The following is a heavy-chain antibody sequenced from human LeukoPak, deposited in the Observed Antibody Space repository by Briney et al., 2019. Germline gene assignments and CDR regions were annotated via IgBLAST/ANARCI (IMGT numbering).Heavy chain of an antibody. V-gene: IGHV3-30*18. CDR2: ISYDGSNK. Sequence: GRSLRLSCAASGFTFSSYGMHWVRQAPREGLEWVAVISYDGSNKYYADSVKGRFTISRDNSKNTLYLQMNSLRAEDTAVYYCAKDWASGVAADNWFDPWGQGTLVTVSS. CDR3: AKDWASGVAADNWFDP. CDR1: GFTFSSYG. D-gene: IGHD6-19*01. J-gene: IGHJ5*02.